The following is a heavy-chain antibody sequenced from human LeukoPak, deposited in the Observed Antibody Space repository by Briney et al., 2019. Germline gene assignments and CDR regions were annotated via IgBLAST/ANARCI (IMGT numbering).Heavy chain of an antibody. CDR1: GFTFRSYA. J-gene: IGHJ4*02. Sequence: GGSLRLSCAASGFTFRSYAMHWVRQAPGKGLEWVAVISYDGSNKYYADSVKGRFTISRDNYKNTLYLQMNSLRAEDTAVYYCARDGDYDFWRSPGGVDYWGQGTLVTVSS. CDR3: ARDGDYDFWRSPGGVDY. V-gene: IGHV3-30-3*01. D-gene: IGHD3-3*01. CDR2: ISYDGSNK.